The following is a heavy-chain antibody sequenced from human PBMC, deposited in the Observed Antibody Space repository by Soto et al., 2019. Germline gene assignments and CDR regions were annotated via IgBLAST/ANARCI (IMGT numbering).Heavy chain of an antibody. Sequence: QVQLVQSGAEVKKPGASVKVSCEASGYTFTNYGVSWVRQAPGQGLEWMGWISPYNGNTYYTQKFQGSVNMTTDTSTSTAYMELRSLRSDDTALYYCARDLSVNDYWGQGTLVTVSS. CDR2: ISPYNGNT. CDR1: GYTFTNYG. J-gene: IGHJ4*02. CDR3: ARDLSVNDY. V-gene: IGHV1-18*01.